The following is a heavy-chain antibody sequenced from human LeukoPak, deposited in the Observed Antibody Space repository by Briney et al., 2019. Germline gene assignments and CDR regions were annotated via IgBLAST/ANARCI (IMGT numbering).Heavy chain of an antibody. CDR3: ARVVIALFFDY. Sequence: PGGSLRLSCAASGLTLSDVWVSWVRQAPGMGLEWLGRIKTKSEDGTQDYAAPVRGRFTISRDDSENLVYLQMSSLKIEDTAVYYCARVVIALFFDYWGQGTLVTVSS. V-gene: IGHV3-15*01. J-gene: IGHJ4*02. D-gene: IGHD2-21*01. CDR2: IKTKSEDGTQ. CDR1: GLTLSDVW.